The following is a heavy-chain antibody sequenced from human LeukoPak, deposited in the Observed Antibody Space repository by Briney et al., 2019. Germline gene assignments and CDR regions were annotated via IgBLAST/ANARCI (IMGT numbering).Heavy chain of an antibody. CDR3: ARDHPHPYYYDSSGYPPYFDY. CDR2: IIPIIGTA. CDR1: GGTFSSYA. J-gene: IGHJ4*02. D-gene: IGHD3-22*01. Sequence: ASVKVSFKASGGTFSSYAISWVRQAPGQGLEWMGGIIPIIGTANYAQKFQGRVTITADESTSTAYMELSSLRSEDTAVYYCARDHPHPYYYDSSGYPPYFDYWGQGTLVTVSS. V-gene: IGHV1-69*01.